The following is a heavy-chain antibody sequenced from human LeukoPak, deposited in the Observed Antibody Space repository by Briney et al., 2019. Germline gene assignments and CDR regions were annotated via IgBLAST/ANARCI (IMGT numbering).Heavy chain of an antibody. D-gene: IGHD3-10*01. CDR1: GYTFTSYG. Sequence: ASVKVSCKASGYTFTSYGISWVRQAPGQGLEWMGWISAYNGNTNYAQHLQGRVTMTTDTSTSTAYMELRSLRSDDTAVYYCARDHYYDTGTYYYYGMDVWGQGTTVIVFS. CDR3: ARDHYYDTGTYYYYGMDV. CDR2: ISAYNGNT. V-gene: IGHV1-18*01. J-gene: IGHJ6*02.